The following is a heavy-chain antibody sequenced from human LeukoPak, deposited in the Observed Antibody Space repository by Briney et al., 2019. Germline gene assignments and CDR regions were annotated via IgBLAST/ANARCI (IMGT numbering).Heavy chain of an antibody. V-gene: IGHV3-74*01. J-gene: IGHJ3*02. D-gene: IGHD3-3*01. Sequence: GGSLRLSCAASGFTFSSYWIHWVRQAPGKGLVWVSHINSDGSSTSYADSVKGRFTISRDNSKNTLYLQMNSLRAEDTAVYYCARDGDYDFWSGYFNLGAFDIWGQGTMVTVSS. CDR3: ARDGDYDFWSGYFNLGAFDI. CDR1: GFTFSSYW. CDR2: INSDGSST.